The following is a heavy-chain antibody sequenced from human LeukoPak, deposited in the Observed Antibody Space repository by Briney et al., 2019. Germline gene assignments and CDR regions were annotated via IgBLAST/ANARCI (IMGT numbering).Heavy chain of an antibody. V-gene: IGHV1-18*01. D-gene: IGHD2-21*02. J-gene: IGHJ2*01. CDR1: GYIFNTYG. CDR2: ITTYNGNT. CDR3: ARGPAYSCGGDCYLRSGSRYFDL. Sequence: VASVKVSCKTSGYIFNTYGITWVRQAPGQGLEWMGWITTYNGNTNYARKLQGRVTMTTDKSTSTAYMELRSLRSDDTAVYYCARGPAYSCGGDCYLRSGSRYFDLWGRGTLVIVSS.